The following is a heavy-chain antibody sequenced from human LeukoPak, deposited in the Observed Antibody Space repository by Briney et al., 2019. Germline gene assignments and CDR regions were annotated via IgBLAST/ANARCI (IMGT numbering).Heavy chain of an antibody. Sequence: PGRSLRLSCAASGFTFDDYAMHWVRQAPGKGLEWVSGISWNSGSTIYYADSVKGRFTISRDNAKNSLYLQMNSLRAEDTAVYYCARAYMEQSYYNWFDPWGQGTLVTVSS. V-gene: IGHV3-9*01. D-gene: IGHD1/OR15-1a*01. J-gene: IGHJ5*02. CDR2: ISWNSGSTI. CDR1: GFTFDDYA. CDR3: ARAYMEQSYYNWFDP.